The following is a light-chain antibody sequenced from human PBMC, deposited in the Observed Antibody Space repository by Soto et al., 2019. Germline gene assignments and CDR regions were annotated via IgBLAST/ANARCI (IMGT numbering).Light chain of an antibody. Sequence: EIVLTQSPVTLSLSPGERATLSCRASQSVSSYLAWYQQKPGQAPRLLIYDASNRATGIPARFSGSGSGTDFTPTISSLEPEDFAVYYCQQRSNFGGGTKVDIK. CDR1: QSVSSY. CDR3: QQRSN. CDR2: DAS. J-gene: IGKJ4*01. V-gene: IGKV3-11*01.